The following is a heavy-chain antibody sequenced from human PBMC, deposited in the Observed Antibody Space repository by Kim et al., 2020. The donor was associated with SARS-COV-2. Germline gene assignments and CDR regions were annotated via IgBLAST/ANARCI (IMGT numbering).Heavy chain of an antibody. CDR2: IYYSGST. CDR1: GGSISSGGYY. D-gene: IGHD2-2*01. Sequence: SETLSLTCTVSGGSISSGGYYWSWIRQHPGKGLEWIGYIYYSGSTYYNPSLKSRVTISVDTSKNQFSLKLSSVTAADTAVYYCASGLGSSTSPNWFDPWGQGTLVTVSS. CDR3: ASGLGSSTSPNWFDP. V-gene: IGHV4-31*03. J-gene: IGHJ5*02.